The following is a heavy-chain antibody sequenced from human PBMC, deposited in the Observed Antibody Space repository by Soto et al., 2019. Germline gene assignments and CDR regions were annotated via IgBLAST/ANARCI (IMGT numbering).Heavy chain of an antibody. J-gene: IGHJ4*02. CDR1: GGSFSGYY. V-gene: IGHV4-34*01. Sequence: PSETLSLTCAVYGGSFSGYYWSWIRQPPGKGLEWIGEINHSGSTNYNPSLKSRVTISVDTSKNQFSLKLSSVTAADTAVYYCARGKFYYYGSGSSFDYWGQGTLVTVSS. D-gene: IGHD3-10*01. CDR2: INHSGST. CDR3: ARGKFYYYGSGSSFDY.